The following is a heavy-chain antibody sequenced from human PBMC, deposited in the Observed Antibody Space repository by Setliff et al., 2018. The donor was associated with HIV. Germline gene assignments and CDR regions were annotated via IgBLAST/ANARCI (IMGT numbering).Heavy chain of an antibody. Sequence: PSETLSLTCTVSGGSISSYYWSWIRQPPGRGLEWIGYIYYSGSTNYNPSLKSRVTISVDTSKNQFSLKLSSVTAADTAVYYCARPGSGTYRGHYYYYMDVWGKGTTVTVSS. CDR2: IYYSGST. D-gene: IGHD3-10*01. J-gene: IGHJ6*03. V-gene: IGHV4-59*01. CDR3: ARPGSGTYRGHYYYYMDV. CDR1: GGSISSYY.